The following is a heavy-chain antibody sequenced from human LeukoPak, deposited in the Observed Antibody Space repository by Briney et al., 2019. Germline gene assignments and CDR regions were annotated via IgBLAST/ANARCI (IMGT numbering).Heavy chain of an antibody. D-gene: IGHD4-17*01. V-gene: IGHV4-4*07. J-gene: IGHJ5*02. CDR1: GGSVSSYY. Sequence: SETLSLTCTFSGGSVSSYYWSWIRQPAGKGLEWIGRIYTSGSTNYNPSLKSRVTMSVDTSKNQFSLRLSSVTAADTAVYCCTRDTGTTGEVKFDPWGQGTLVTVSS. CDR2: IYTSGST. CDR3: TRDTGTTGEVKFDP.